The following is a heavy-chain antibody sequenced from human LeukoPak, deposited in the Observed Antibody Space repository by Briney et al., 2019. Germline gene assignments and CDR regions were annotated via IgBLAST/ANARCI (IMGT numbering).Heavy chain of an antibody. CDR1: GFTFSNHG. CDR3: ARDRGSTEFDY. CDR2: INSDGSTR. V-gene: IGHV3-74*01. J-gene: IGHJ4*02. D-gene: IGHD1-26*01. Sequence: GGSLRLSCATSGFTFSNHGMNWVRQAPGKGLVWVSRINSDGSTRSYADSVKGRFTISRDNAKNMMYLLMNSLRGEDTAVYYCARDRGSTEFDYWGQGTLVTVSS.